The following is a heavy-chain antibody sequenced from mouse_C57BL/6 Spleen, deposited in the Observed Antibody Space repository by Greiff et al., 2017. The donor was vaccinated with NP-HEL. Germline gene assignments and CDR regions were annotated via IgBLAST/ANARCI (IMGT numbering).Heavy chain of an antibody. V-gene: IGHV1-69*01. CDR3: ARQFGYFDV. Sequence: VQLQQPGAELVMPGASVKLSCKASGYTFTSYWMHWVKQRPGQGLEWIGEIDPSDSYTNYNQKFKGKSTLTVDKSSSTAYMQLSSLTSEDSAVYYCARQFGYFDVWGTGTTVTVSS. CDR1: GYTFTSYW. J-gene: IGHJ1*03. D-gene: IGHD6-1*01. CDR2: IDPSDSYT.